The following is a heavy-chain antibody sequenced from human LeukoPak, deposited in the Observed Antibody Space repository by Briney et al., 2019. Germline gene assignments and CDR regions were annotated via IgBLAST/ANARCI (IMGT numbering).Heavy chain of an antibody. V-gene: IGHV3-23*01. CDR2: ISGSGGST. D-gene: IGHD1-1*01. CDR3: AKDLRYGYYYGMDV. CDR1: GFTFSSYS. J-gene: IGHJ6*02. Sequence: GGSLRLSCAASGFTFSSYSMNWVRQAPGKGLEWVSAISGSGGSTYYADSVKGRFTISRDNSKNTLYLQMNSLRAEDTAVYYCAKDLRYGYYYGMDVWGQGTTVTVSS.